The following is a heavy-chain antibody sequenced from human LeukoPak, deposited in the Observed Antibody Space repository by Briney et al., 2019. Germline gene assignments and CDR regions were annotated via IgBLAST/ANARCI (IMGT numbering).Heavy chain of an antibody. V-gene: IGHV3-21*01. D-gene: IGHD4-17*01. Sequence: GGSLRLSCAASGFTFSSYSVNWVRQAPGKGLEWVSSISSSSSYIYYADSVKGRFTISRDNAKNSLYLQMNSLRAEDTAVYYCARVVTTVTTVDYWGQGTLVTVSS. CDR3: ARVVTTVTTVDY. CDR1: GFTFSSYS. J-gene: IGHJ4*02. CDR2: ISSSSSYI.